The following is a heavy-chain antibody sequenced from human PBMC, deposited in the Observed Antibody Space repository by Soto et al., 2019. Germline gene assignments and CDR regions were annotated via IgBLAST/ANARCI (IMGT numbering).Heavy chain of an antibody. D-gene: IGHD2-2*01. CDR2: INHSGST. CDR3: ARGKPRYCSSTSCYSHYYYYGMDV. J-gene: IGHJ6*02. V-gene: IGHV4-34*01. CDR1: GGSFSGYY. Sequence: SETLSLTCAVYGGSFSGYYWSWIRQPPGKGLEWIGEINHSGSTNYNPSLRSRVTISVDTSKNQFSLKLSSVTAADTAVYYCARGKPRYCSSTSCYSHYYYYGMDVWGQGTTVTVSS.